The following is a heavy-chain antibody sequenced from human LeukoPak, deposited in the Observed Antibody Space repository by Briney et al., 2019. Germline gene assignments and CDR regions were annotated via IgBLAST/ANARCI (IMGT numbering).Heavy chain of an antibody. CDR2: IYYSGST. D-gene: IGHD3-22*01. Sequence: PSETLSLTCTVSGGSISSYYWSWIRQPPGKGLEWIGYIYYSGSTNYNPSLKSRVTISVDTSKSQFSLKLSSVTAADTAVYYCATGRVSSGYYYEDYWGQGTLVTVSS. CDR1: GGSISSYY. CDR3: ATGRVSSGYYYEDY. V-gene: IGHV4-59*01. J-gene: IGHJ4*02.